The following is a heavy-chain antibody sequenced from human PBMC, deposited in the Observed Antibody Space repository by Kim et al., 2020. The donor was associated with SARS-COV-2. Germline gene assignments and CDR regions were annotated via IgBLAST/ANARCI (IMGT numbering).Heavy chain of an antibody. CDR2: INHSGNT. CDR1: GGSFSAYY. J-gene: IGHJ5*02. Sequence: SETLSLTCAVYGGSFSAYYWTWIRRPPGKGLEWIGEINHSGNTSYTPSLKSRVTISLDTSKNQFSLKLTSVTAADTAVYFCARGPNWFDPWGQGTLVSVSS. V-gene: IGHV4-34*01. CDR3: ARGPNWFDP.